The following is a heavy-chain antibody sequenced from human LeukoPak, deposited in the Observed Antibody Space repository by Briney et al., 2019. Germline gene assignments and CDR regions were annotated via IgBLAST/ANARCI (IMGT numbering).Heavy chain of an antibody. V-gene: IGHV3-64D*06. Sequence: GGSLRLSCSASGFTFSSHSMNWVRQAPGKGLEYVSAFSSNGRDTYYAASVRGRFSISRVNSNNTLYLQMSSLRPEDTAMYYCARLAAAGHSDYWGQGSLVAVSS. CDR1: GFTFSSHS. J-gene: IGHJ4*02. CDR3: ARLAAAGHSDY. CDR2: FSSNGRDT. D-gene: IGHD6-13*01.